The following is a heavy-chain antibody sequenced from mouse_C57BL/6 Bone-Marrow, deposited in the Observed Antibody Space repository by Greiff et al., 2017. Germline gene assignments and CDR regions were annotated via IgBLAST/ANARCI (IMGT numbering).Heavy chain of an antibody. V-gene: IGHV15-2*01. CDR2: ILPSIGRT. CDR1: DSEVFPIAY. J-gene: IGHJ2*01. Sequence: VQLQQSGSELRSPGSSVKLSCKDFDSEVFPIAYMCWVRQKPGHGFEWIGGILPSIGRTIYGEKLEDKATLDADTLSNTAYLELNSQTSEDSAIYYCARGQLRHGYFDYWGQGTTLTVSS. D-gene: IGHD3-2*02. CDR3: ARGQLRHGYFDY.